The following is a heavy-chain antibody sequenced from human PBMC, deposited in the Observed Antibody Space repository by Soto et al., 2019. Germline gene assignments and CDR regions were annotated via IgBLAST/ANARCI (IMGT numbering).Heavy chain of an antibody. CDR3: PRDIRGYSRALDY. Sequence: SETLSLTYTVSGYSVSDGSYFWSWIRQPPGKGLEGNGYIYYSGSTSYNPSLKSRVTMPVDKSKNQSSLKLSSVAGADTAAYYCPRDIRGYSRALDYGGQGTLVTVSS. CDR1: GYSVSDGSYF. J-gene: IGHJ4*02. D-gene: IGHD5-18*01. V-gene: IGHV4-61*01. CDR2: IYYSGST.